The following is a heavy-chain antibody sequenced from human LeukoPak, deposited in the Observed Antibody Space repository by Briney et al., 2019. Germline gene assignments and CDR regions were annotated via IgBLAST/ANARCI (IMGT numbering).Heavy chain of an antibody. D-gene: IGHD3-22*01. V-gene: IGHV4-34*01. J-gene: IGHJ6*03. CDR1: GGSISNKY. Sequence: SETLSLTCTVSGGSISNKYWSWIRQPPGKGLEWIGEINHSGSTNYNPSLKSRVTILVDTSKNQFSLKLSSVTAADTAVYYCARGRRGYDSRGYYVYYYYYMDVWGKGTTVTVSS. CDR2: INHSGST. CDR3: ARGRRGYDSRGYYVYYYYYMDV.